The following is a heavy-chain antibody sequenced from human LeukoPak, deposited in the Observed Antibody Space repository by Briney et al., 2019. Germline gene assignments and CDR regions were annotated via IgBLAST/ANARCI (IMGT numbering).Heavy chain of an antibody. D-gene: IGHD3-22*01. Sequence: GGSLRLSCAASGFTFSNYSMNWVRQAPGKGLEWVSSISSSSSYIYYADSVKGRFTISRDNAKNSLYLQMNSLRAEDTAVYYCARDLPYYYDSSGSLDAFDIWGQGTMVTVSS. CDR3: ARDLPYYYDSSGSLDAFDI. CDR1: GFTFSNYS. CDR2: ISSSSSYI. J-gene: IGHJ3*02. V-gene: IGHV3-21*01.